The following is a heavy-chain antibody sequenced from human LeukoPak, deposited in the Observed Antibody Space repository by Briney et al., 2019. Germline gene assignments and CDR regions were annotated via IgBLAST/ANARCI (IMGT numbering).Heavy chain of an antibody. V-gene: IGHV3-23*01. CDR2: ISGSGGST. Sequence: GGPLRLSCAASGFTFSGYTMNWVRQAPGKGLEWVSAISGSGGSTCYADSVKGRFTISRDNSKNTLYLQMNSLRAEDTAVYYCAKDRTLHYDILTGSHYWGQGTLVTVSS. D-gene: IGHD3-9*01. CDR3: AKDRTLHYDILTGSHY. J-gene: IGHJ4*02. CDR1: GFTFSGYT.